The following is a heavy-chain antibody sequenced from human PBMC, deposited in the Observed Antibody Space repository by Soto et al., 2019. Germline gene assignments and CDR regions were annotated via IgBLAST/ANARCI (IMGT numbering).Heavy chain of an antibody. CDR1: GFTFSSYA. Sequence: PGGSLRLSCAASGFTFSSYAMSWVRQAPGKGLEWVLAISGSGGSTYYADSVKGRFTISRDNSKNTLYLQMNSLRAEDTAVYYCANGGYSSSWPYYYYGMDVWGQGTTVTVS. J-gene: IGHJ6*02. CDR3: ANGGYSSSWPYYYYGMDV. D-gene: IGHD6-13*01. V-gene: IGHV3-23*01. CDR2: ISGSGGST.